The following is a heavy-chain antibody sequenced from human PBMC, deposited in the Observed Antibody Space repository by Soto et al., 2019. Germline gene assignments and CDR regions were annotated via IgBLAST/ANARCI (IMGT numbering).Heavy chain of an antibody. CDR3: ARADNRGWANGYYDMDV. CDR2: MNPNSGNS. J-gene: IGHJ6*02. D-gene: IGHD6-19*01. CDR1: GFTFTTYD. Sequence: QVQLVQSGAEVKKPGASVKVSCKASGFTFTTYDIDWVRQASGQGLEWMGWMNPNSGNSGYAQKFQGRITMTRDTSISTVYMELSSLRAEDTAVYYCARADNRGWANGYYDMDVWGQGTTVTVSS. V-gene: IGHV1-8*01.